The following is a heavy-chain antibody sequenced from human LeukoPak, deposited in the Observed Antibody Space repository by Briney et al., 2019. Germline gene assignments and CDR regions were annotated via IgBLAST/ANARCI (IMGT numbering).Heavy chain of an antibody. CDR3: ARGTDYAMNAFDI. CDR1: GFTFSSCW. J-gene: IGHJ3*02. V-gene: IGHV3-74*01. D-gene: IGHD4-17*01. Sequence: GGSLRLSCAASGFTFSSCWMHWVRQAPGKGLVWVSRINSDGSSTSYADSVKGRFTISRDNAKNTLYLQMNSLRAEDTAVYYCARGTDYAMNAFDIWGQGTMVTVSS. CDR2: INSDGSST.